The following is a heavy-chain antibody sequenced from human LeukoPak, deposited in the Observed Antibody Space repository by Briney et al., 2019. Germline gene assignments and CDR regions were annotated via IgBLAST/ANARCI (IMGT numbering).Heavy chain of an antibody. D-gene: IGHD3-22*01. V-gene: IGHV4-38-2*02. J-gene: IGHJ5*02. CDR2: IYHSGST. CDR1: GYSISSGYY. Sequence: PSETLSLTCTVSGYSISSGYYWGWIRQPPGKGLEWIRSIYHSGSTYYNPSLKSRVTISVDTSKNQFSLKLSSVTAADTAVYYCVRGDYYDSSGSVGWFDPWGQGTLVTVSS. CDR3: VRGDYYDSSGSVGWFDP.